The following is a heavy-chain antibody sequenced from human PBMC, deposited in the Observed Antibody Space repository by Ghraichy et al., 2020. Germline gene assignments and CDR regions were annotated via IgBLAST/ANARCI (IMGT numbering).Heavy chain of an antibody. Sequence: GGSLRLSCKASGFTFSSYVMSWVRQAPGKGLEWVSAITGSGSDPYYADSVRGRFTISRDNTKNTLYLQMSSLRAEDAAIYYCAKYDYGALWGQGTLFTVS. J-gene: IGHJ4*02. V-gene: IGHV3-23*01. CDR2: ITGSGSDP. CDR3: AKYDYGAL. CDR1: GFTFSSYV. D-gene: IGHD4-17*01.